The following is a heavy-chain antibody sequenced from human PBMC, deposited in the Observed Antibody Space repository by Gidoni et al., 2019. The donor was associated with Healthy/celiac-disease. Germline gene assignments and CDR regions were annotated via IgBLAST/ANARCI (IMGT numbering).Heavy chain of an antibody. J-gene: IGHJ4*02. CDR3: ARSSGATIPNY. D-gene: IGHD5-12*01. Sequence: QLQLQESGPGLVKPSEALSRTCTVSGGSISSSSYYWGWIRQPPGKGLEWVGGIYYSGSTYYNPSLKSRVTISVDTSKNQFSLKLSSVTAADTAVYYCARSSGATIPNYWGQGTLVTVSS. CDR2: IYYSGST. CDR1: GGSISSSSYY. V-gene: IGHV4-39*01.